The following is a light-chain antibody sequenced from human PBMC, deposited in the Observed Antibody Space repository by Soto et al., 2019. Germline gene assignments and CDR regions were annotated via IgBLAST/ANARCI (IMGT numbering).Light chain of an antibody. CDR3: QQYSTTPWT. Sequence: DIVMAQSPDSLAVSLGERATINCKSTQSVLHSFNNRNCLAWYQQRPGQPPKLLIYWASTRESGFPDRFSGSGSGTDFTLTIRSLQAEDVAVYYCQQYSTTPWTFGQGTKVEIK. V-gene: IGKV4-1*01. CDR2: WAS. J-gene: IGKJ1*01. CDR1: QSVLHSFNNRNC.